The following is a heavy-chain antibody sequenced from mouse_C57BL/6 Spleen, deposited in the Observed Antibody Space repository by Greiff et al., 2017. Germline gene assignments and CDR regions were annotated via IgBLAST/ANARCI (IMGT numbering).Heavy chain of an antibody. D-gene: IGHD1-1*01. CDR1: GFTFSNYW. Sequence: EVKLMESGGGLVQPGGSMKLSCVASGFTFSNYWMNWVRQSPEKGLEWVAQIRLKSDNYATHYAESVKGRFTISRDDSKSSVYLQMNNLRAEDTGIYYCTGYYYYGSSSEVLFAYWGQGTLVTVSA. V-gene: IGHV6-3*01. J-gene: IGHJ3*01. CDR3: TGYYYYGSSSEVLFAY. CDR2: IRLKSDNYAT.